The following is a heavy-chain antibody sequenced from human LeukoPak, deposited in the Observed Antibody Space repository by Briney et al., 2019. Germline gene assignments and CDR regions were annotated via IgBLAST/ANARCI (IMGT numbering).Heavy chain of an antibody. V-gene: IGHV3-30*18. D-gene: IGHD3-10*01. CDR3: AKNELLWFGEFDAFDI. Sequence: GGSLRLSCAASGFTFSRYGMHWVRQAPGKGLEWVTVISSDGSNQYYADSVKGRFTISRDSSRNMLYLQTNSLRAEDTAVYYCAKNELLWFGEFDAFDIWGQGTMVTVSS. CDR1: GFTFSRYG. J-gene: IGHJ3*02. CDR2: ISSDGSNQ.